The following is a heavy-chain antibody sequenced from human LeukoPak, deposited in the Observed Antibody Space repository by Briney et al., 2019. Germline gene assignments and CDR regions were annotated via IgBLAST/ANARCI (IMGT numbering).Heavy chain of an antibody. CDR1: GYTFTGYY. CDR2: INPNSGGT. Sequence: ASVKVSCTASGYTFTGYYMHWVRQAPGQGLEWMGWINPNSGGTNYAQKFQGRVTMTRDTSISTAYMELSRLRSDDTAVYYCARDYYDFWSGYPFWYYGMDVWGQGTTVTVSS. CDR3: ARDYYDFWSGYPFWYYGMDV. J-gene: IGHJ6*02. V-gene: IGHV1-2*02. D-gene: IGHD3-3*01.